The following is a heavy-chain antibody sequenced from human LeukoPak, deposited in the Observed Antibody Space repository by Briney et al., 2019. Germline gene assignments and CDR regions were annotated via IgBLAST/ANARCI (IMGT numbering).Heavy chain of an antibody. CDR3: ARPYYYDSRIDP. CDR1: GGSISSGDYY. D-gene: IGHD3-22*01. J-gene: IGHJ5*02. CDR2: MYYSGST. V-gene: IGHV4-30-4*01. Sequence: PSETLSLTCTVSGGSISSGDYYWSWIRQPPGKGLEWIAYMYYSGSTYYNPSLKSRVTMSADTSKNQLSLKLSSVTAADTAVYYCARPYYYDSRIDPWGQGTLVTVSS.